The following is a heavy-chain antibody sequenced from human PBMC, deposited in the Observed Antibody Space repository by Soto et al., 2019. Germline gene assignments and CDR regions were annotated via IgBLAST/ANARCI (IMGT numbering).Heavy chain of an antibody. V-gene: IGHV4-31*03. CDR1: GGSISSGDYY. Sequence: QVQLQESGPGLVKPSQTLSLSCNVSGGSISSGDYYWSWIRQRPGKGLEWIGYISDSGSTYYNRSLKSRVIISVDASKNQFSLKLNSVTAADTAVYYCARDRGDLGSGMDVWGQGTTVTVSS. D-gene: IGHD7-27*01. CDR3: ARDRGDLGSGMDV. CDR2: ISDSGST. J-gene: IGHJ6*02.